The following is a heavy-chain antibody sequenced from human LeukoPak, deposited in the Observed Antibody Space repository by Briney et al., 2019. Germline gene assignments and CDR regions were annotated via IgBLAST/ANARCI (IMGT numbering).Heavy chain of an antibody. Sequence: GGSLRLSCAASGFTFSSYHMTWVRQAPGKGLEWISYISIFSSTIYYADSVQGRFTISRDDAKYSAYLQMNSLRADDTAVYYCARTHERALDHWGQGTLVAVSS. CDR1: GFTFSSYH. CDR2: ISIFSSTI. V-gene: IGHV3-48*01. CDR3: ARTHERALDH. J-gene: IGHJ4*02.